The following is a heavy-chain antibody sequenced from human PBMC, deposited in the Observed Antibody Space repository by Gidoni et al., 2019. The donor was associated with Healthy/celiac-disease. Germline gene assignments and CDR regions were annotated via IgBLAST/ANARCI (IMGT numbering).Heavy chain of an antibody. V-gene: IGHV1-58*01. J-gene: IGHJ3*02. Sequence: QMQLVQSGPEVKKPGTSVKVSCKASGFTFTSSAVQWGRQARGQRLEWIGWIVVGSGNTNYAQKFQERVTITRDMSTSTAYMELSSLRSEDTAVYYCAADPHYGSGSYYQNPYDAFDIWGQGTMVTVSS. D-gene: IGHD3-10*01. CDR1: GFTFTSSA. CDR2: IVVGSGNT. CDR3: AADPHYGSGSYYQNPYDAFDI.